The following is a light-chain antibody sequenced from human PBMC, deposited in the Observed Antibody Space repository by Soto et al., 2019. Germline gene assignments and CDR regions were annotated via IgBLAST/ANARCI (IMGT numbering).Light chain of an antibody. CDR3: QQYGASPEWT. J-gene: IGKJ1*01. Sequence: IVLTQSPGTLSLSLGDRATLSCRASQSVSSSYLAWYQQKPGQAPRLLIYAASSRATGIPDRFSGSGSGTDFTLTISRLEPEDFAVYYCQQYGASPEWTFGQGTKVDI. CDR1: QSVSSSY. V-gene: IGKV3-20*01. CDR2: AAS.